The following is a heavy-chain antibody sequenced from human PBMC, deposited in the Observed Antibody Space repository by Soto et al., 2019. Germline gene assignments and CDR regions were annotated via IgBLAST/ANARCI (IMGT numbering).Heavy chain of an antibody. Sequence: ASVKVSCKASGYTLTSYAMHWVRQAPGQRLEWMGWINAGNGNTKYSQKFQGRVTITRDTSASTAYMELSSLRSEDTAVYYCARAGYCSSTSCFRAFGYWGQGTLVTVSS. V-gene: IGHV1-3*01. CDR3: ARAGYCSSTSCFRAFGY. D-gene: IGHD2-2*01. CDR1: GYTLTSYA. J-gene: IGHJ4*02. CDR2: INAGNGNT.